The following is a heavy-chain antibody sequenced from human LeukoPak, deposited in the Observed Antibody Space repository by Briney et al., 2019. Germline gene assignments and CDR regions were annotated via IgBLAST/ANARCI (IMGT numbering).Heavy chain of an antibody. CDR2: IKSDESNI. J-gene: IGHJ4*02. D-gene: IGHD6-19*01. V-gene: IGHV3-74*01. CDR1: GFTFSGYW. Sequence: GGSLSLLCAASGFTFSGYWVHWVPHAPGKGLEGVSSIKSDESNIGYADSVKGRFTISRDNAKNTLYLQMNSLRAEDTAVYYCAKDIHVAGFDYWGQGTLVTVSS. CDR3: AKDIHVAGFDY.